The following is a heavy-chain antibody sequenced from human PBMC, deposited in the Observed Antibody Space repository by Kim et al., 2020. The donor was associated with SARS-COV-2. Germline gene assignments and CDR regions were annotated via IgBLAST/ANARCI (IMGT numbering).Heavy chain of an antibody. D-gene: IGHD2-21*01. V-gene: IGHV3-23*01. CDR2: ISNTGGTT. CDR1: GFTFSTYA. J-gene: IGHJ5*01. Sequence: GGSLRLSCAASGFTFSTYAMSWVRQAPGKGLAWVATISNTGGTTYYADSVKGRFTISRDNSKNTLSLQMNSLTAEDTAVYYCAVRYGLGFVVAPPVSWG. CDR3: AVRYGLGFVVAPPVS.